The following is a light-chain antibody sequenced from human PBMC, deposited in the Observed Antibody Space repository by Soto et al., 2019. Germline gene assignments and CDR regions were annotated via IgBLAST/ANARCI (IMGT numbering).Light chain of an antibody. V-gene: IGKV3-15*01. J-gene: IGKJ4*01. CDR1: QSVSSN. CDR2: GAS. Sequence: EIVITHSPASLSASARERSPLSVGASQSVSSNLAWYQQKPGQAPRLLIYGASTRATGIPARFSGSGSGTEFTLTISSLQSEDFAVYYCQQYNNWPLTFGGVTKVDI. CDR3: QQYNNWPLT.